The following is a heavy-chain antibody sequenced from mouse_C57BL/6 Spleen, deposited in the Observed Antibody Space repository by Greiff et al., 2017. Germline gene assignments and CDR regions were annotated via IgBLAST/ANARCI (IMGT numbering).Heavy chain of an antibody. D-gene: IGHD1-3*01. CDR2: IDPSDSYT. J-gene: IGHJ3*01. CDR1: GYTFTSYW. CDR3: ARRLKGFAY. Sequence: QVQLKQPGAELVKPGASVKLSCKASGYTFTSYWMQWVKQRPGQGLEWIGEIDPSDSYTNYNQKFKGKATLTVDTSSSTAYMQLSSLTSEDSAVYCCARRLKGFAYWGQGTLVTVSA. V-gene: IGHV1-50*01.